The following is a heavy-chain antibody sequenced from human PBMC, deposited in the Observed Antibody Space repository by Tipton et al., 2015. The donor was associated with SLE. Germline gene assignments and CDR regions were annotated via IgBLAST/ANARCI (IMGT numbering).Heavy chain of an antibody. J-gene: IGHJ4*02. CDR1: GFTFSSYG. CDR2: IRYDGSNK. D-gene: IGHD3-22*01. Sequence: SGFTFSSYGMHWVRQAPGKGLEWVAFIRYDGSNKYYADSVKGRFTISRDNSKNTLYLQMNSLRAEDTAVYYCARRYNLQYDSSVDYWGQGTLVTVSS. V-gene: IGHV3-30*02. CDR3: ARRYNLQYDSSVDY.